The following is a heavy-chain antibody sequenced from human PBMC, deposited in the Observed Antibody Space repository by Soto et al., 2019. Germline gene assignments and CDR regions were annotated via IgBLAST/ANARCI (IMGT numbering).Heavy chain of an antibody. Sequence: GGCPRRSAERSGWTVGSDLMNWVRQAPGKGLEWVSSISSSSSYINYADSVKGRFTISRDDAKNSLYLQMYGLGSEDTDVYYCATLRRVATLDYWRHRT. D-gene: IGHD5-12*01. CDR1: GWTVGSDL. J-gene: IGHJ4*01. CDR3: ATLRRVATLDY. V-gene: IGHV3-21*01. CDR2: ISSSSSYI.